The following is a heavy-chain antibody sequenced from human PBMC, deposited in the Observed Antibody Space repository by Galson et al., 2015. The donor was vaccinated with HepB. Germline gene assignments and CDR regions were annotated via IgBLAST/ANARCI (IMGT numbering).Heavy chain of an antibody. CDR1: GFTLSATGVG. CDR2: IYWDDDK. V-gene: IGHV2-5*02. D-gene: IGHD4-17*01. J-gene: IGHJ4*02. CDR3: AHKGNFGDYVVDN. Sequence: PALVKPTQTLTLTCTFSGFTLSATGVGVGWIRQPPGQALEWLALIYWDDDKRYRPSLKSRLTITKAPSQNQVVLTMTNMDPVDTATYYCAHKGNFGDYVVDNWGQGTLVTVSS.